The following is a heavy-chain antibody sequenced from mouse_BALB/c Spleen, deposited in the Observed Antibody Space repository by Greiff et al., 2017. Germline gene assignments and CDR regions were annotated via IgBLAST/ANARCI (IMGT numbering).Heavy chain of an antibody. Sequence: EVKLMESGGGLVKPGGSLKLSCAASGFTFSSYTMSWVRQTPEKRLEWVATISSGGSYTYYPDSVKGRFTISRDNAKNTLYLQMSSLKSEDTAMYYCTRDATMITPHFDYWGQGTTLTVSS. CDR3: TRDATMITPHFDY. CDR2: ISSGGSYT. J-gene: IGHJ2*01. D-gene: IGHD2-4*01. CDR1: GFTFSSYT. V-gene: IGHV5-6-4*01.